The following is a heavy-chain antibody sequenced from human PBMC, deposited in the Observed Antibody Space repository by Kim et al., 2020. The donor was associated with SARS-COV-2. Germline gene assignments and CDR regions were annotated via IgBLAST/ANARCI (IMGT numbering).Heavy chain of an antibody. J-gene: IGHJ3*02. D-gene: IGHD3-22*01. V-gene: IGHV4-34*01. CDR2: INHSGST. Sequence: SETLSLTCAVYGGSFSGYYWSWIRQPPGKGLEWIGEINHSGSTNYNPSLKSRVTISVDTSKNQFSLKLSSVTAADTAVYYCARGYRRSGHYYDSSGYYRNRFDACDIWGQGTMVTVSS. CDR3: ARGYRRSGHYYDSSGYYRNRFDACDI. CDR1: GGSFSGYY.